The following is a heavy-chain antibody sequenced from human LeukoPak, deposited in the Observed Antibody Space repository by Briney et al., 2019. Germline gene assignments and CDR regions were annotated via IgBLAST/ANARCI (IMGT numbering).Heavy chain of an antibody. J-gene: IGHJ1*01. D-gene: IGHD2-2*01. V-gene: IGHV4-38-2*02. CDR1: GYSIINTFY. Sequence: SETLSLTCTVSGYSIINTFYWGWIRQSPGKGLEWIGSIHHSGSRLESGSTHYNPSLKSRVTVSADTSKNQFSLTLRSVTAAVTAVSICARNVTSGFFNDWGLGILVTVSS. CDR2: IHHSGSRLESGST. CDR3: ARNVTSGFFND.